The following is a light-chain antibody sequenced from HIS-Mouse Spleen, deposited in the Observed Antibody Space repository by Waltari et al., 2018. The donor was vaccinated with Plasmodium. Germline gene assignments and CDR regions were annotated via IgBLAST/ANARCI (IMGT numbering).Light chain of an antibody. CDR1: QSVSSN. J-gene: IGKJ1*01. Sequence: EIVMTHSPATLSVSPGERATLSGRASQSVSSNLAWYQQKPGQAPRLLIYGASTRATGIPARFSGSGSGTEIILTISSKQSEDVAVYYCQQYNSWPRGTFGQGTKVEIK. CDR3: QQYNSWPRGT. CDR2: GAS. V-gene: IGKV3-15*01.